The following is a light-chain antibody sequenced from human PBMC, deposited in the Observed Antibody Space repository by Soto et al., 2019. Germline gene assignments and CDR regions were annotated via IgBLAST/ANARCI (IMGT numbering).Light chain of an antibody. Sequence: QSVLTQPPSVSGAPGQRVTISCTGSSSNIGAGYDVYWYQQLPGTAPKLLISGNNNRPSGVPDRFSGSKSGTSASLAITGLQAEDEADYYCQSYDSSVSKVVFGGGTQLTVL. V-gene: IGLV1-40*01. J-gene: IGLJ2*01. CDR1: SSNIGAGYD. CDR3: QSYDSSVSKVV. CDR2: GNN.